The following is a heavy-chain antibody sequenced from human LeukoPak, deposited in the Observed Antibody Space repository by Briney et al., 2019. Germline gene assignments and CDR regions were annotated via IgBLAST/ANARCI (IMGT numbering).Heavy chain of an antibody. CDR2: FDPEDGET. CDR1: GYTLTELS. D-gene: IGHD2-15*01. J-gene: IGHJ4*02. CDR3: ATVIPGDDAVAFDY. Sequence: EASVKVSCKVSGYTLTELSMHWVRLAPGKGLEWMGGFDPEDGETIYAQKYQGRVTMTEDTSTDTASMELSSLRSEDTAVYYCATVIPGDDAVAFDYWGQGTLVTVSS. V-gene: IGHV1-24*01.